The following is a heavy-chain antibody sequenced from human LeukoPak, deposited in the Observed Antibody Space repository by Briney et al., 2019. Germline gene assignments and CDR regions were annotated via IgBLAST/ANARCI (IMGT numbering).Heavy chain of an antibody. CDR1: GFTFNSYA. D-gene: IGHD6-13*01. CDR2: ISGSGGST. V-gene: IGHV3-23*01. J-gene: IGHJ4*02. CDR3: AKDRIAAAGTPADY. Sequence: GGSLRLSCAASGFTFNSYAMSWVRKAPGKGLEWVSAISGSGGSTYYADSVKGRFTISRDNSKNTLYLQMNSLRAEDTAVYYCAKDRIAAAGTPADYWGQGTLVTVSS.